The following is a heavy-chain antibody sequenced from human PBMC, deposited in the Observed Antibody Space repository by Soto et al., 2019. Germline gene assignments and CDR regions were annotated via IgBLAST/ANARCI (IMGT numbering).Heavy chain of an antibody. CDR1: GYTFSDSG. Sequence: QVQLVQSGPEVKKPGASVKVSCKSSGYTFSDSGISWVRQAPGQGLEWMGWISAYNGDTSYAQKLQGRVTMTTDTSTSTASMERMSLRSNDTAVYYCAGVCGAAFVAAKFWGQGTLVTVSP. V-gene: IGHV1-18*01. D-gene: IGHD2-15*01. CDR3: AGVCGAAFVAAKF. J-gene: IGHJ4*02. CDR2: ISAYNGDT.